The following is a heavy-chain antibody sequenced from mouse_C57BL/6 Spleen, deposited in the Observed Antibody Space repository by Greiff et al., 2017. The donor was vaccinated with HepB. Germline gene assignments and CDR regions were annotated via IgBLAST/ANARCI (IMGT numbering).Heavy chain of an antibody. CDR2: IWGVGST. V-gene: IGHV2-6*01. J-gene: IGHJ3*01. Sequence: VKLVESGPGLVAPSQSLSITCTVSGFSLTSYGVDWVRQSPGKGLEWLGVIWGVGSTNYNSALKSRLSISKDNSKSQVFLKMNSLQTDDTAMYYCASEGTTVKGAWFAYWGQGTLVTVSA. CDR1: GFSLTSYG. CDR3: ASEGTTVKGAWFAY. D-gene: IGHD1-1*01.